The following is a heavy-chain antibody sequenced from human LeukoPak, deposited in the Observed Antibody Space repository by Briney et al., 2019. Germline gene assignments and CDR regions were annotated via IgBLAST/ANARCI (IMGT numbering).Heavy chain of an antibody. Sequence: QSGGSLRLSCAASGFTVSSNYMSWVRQAPGKGLEWVSVIYSGGSTYYADSVKGRFTISRDNSKNTLYLQMNSLRAEDTAVYYCARELEDYYDSSQTGDAFDIWGQGTMVTVSS. J-gene: IGHJ3*02. CDR3: ARELEDYYDSSQTGDAFDI. V-gene: IGHV3-66*01. CDR2: IYSGGST. CDR1: GFTVSSNY. D-gene: IGHD3-22*01.